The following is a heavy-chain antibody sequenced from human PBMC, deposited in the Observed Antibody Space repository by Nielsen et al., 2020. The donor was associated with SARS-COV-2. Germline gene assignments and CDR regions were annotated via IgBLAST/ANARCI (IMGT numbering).Heavy chain of an antibody. CDR3: ARLRSIAARPITYYYYGMDV. J-gene: IGHJ6*02. Sequence: WIRQPPGKGLEWIGEINHSGSTNYNPSLKSRVTISVDTSKNQFSLKLSSVTAADTAVYYCARLRSIAARPITYYYYGMDVWGQGTTVTVSS. V-gene: IGHV4-34*01. CDR2: INHSGST. D-gene: IGHD6-6*01.